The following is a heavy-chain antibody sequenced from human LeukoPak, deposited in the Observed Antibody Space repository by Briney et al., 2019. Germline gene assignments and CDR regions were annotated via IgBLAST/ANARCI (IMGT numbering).Heavy chain of an antibody. V-gene: IGHV3-23*01. CDR1: GFTFSSYA. CDR3: AKGGITMIVVVIQYYFDY. CDR2: ISGSGGST. Sequence: GGSLRLSCAASGFTFSSYAMSWVRQVPGKGLEWVSVISGSGGSTYYADSVKGRFTVSRDNSKNTLYLQMNSLRAEDTAVYYCAKGGITMIVVVIQYYFDYRGQGTLVTVSS. D-gene: IGHD3-22*01. J-gene: IGHJ4*02.